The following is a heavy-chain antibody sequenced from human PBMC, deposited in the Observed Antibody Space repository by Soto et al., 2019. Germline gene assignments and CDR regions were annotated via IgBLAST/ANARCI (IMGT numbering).Heavy chain of an antibody. CDR2: IYYSGST. CDR3: ARAPCSGGSCLFDY. V-gene: IGHV4-30-4*01. J-gene: IGHJ4*02. D-gene: IGHD2-15*01. Sequence: SETLSLTCTVSSGSISSGDYYWSWIRQPPGKGLEWIGYIYYSGSTYYNPSLKSRVTISVDTSKNQFSLKLSSVTAADTAVYYCARAPCSGGSCLFDYWGQGTLVTVSS. CDR1: SGSISSGDYY.